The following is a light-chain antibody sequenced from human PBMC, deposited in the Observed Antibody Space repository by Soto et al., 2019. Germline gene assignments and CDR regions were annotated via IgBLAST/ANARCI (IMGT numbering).Light chain of an antibody. Sequence: ELVLTQSPGTLSLSPGERATLSCSASQSVSSSYLAWYQQKPGQAPRLLIFCASSRATGIPDRFSGSGSGTAFTLTISRLEPEDYAVYYCQQYGSSPVTFGQGTKVDIK. CDR1: QSVSSSY. CDR3: QQYGSSPVT. V-gene: IGKV3-20*01. CDR2: CAS. J-gene: IGKJ1*01.